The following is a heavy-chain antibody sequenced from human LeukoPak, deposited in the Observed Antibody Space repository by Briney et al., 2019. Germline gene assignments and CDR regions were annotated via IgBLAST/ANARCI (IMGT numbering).Heavy chain of an antibody. CDR3: ASRPFSGSYEEDAFDI. CDR2: ISYDGSNK. J-gene: IGHJ3*02. V-gene: IGHV3-30*03. Sequence: GGSLRLSCAASGFTFSSYGMHWVRQAPGKGLEWVAVISYDGSNKYYADSVKGRFTISRDSSKNILYLQMNSLRAEDTAVYYCASRPFSGSYEEDAFDIWGLGTKVTVSS. D-gene: IGHD3-16*01. CDR1: GFTFSSYG.